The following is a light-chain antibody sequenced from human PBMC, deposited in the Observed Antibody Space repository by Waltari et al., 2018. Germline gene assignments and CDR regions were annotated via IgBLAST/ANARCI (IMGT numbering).Light chain of an antibody. CDR3: CSYNDGPYV. J-gene: IGLJ1*01. CDR1: SSDVGNYNL. CDR2: EVT. V-gene: IGLV2-23*02. Sequence: QSALTQPASVSGSPGQSITIPCHGTSSDVGNYNLVSWYQQHPGKAPKLMIYEVTKRPSGVSSRFSASRSGNTASLTISGLQAEDEADYYCCSYNDGPYVFGTGTKVTVL.